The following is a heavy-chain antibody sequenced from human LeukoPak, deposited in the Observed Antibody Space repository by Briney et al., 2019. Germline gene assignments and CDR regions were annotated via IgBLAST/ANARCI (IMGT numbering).Heavy chain of an antibody. CDR3: ARRLRLIDNWFDP. D-gene: IGHD5-12*01. CDR2: IIPIFGTA. V-gene: IGHV1-69*13. CDR1: GGTFSSYA. J-gene: IGHJ5*02. Sequence: ASVTVSCKASGGTFSSYAISWVRQAPGQGLEWMGGIIPIFGTANYAQKFQGRVTIAADESTSTAYMELSSLRSEDTAVYYCARRLRLIDNWFDPWGQGTLVTVSS.